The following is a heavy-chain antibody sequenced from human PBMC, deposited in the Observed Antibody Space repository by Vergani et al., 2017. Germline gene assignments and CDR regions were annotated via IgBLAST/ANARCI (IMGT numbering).Heavy chain of an antibody. CDR1: GFTFSSYA. D-gene: IGHD2/OR15-2a*01. V-gene: IGHV3-23*01. Sequence: EVQLLESGGNLIQPGGSLRLSCGASGFTFSSYAMTWVRLAPGKGLQWVSAISGSGGNTFYTDSVKGRFTISRDNSKDTLYLQMNSLRVDDTAIYYCAKARDPNCKGCKCYSYYYGVDLWGQGTTVTVSS. CDR3: AKARDPNCKGCKCYSYYYGVDL. J-gene: IGHJ6*02. CDR2: ISGSGGNT.